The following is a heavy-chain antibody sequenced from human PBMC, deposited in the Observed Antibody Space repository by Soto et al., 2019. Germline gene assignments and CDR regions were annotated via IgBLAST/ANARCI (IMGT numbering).Heavy chain of an antibody. D-gene: IGHD1-20*01. CDR1: GGTFSSYA. CDR2: IIPIFGTA. Sequence: QVQLVQSGAEVKKPGSSVKVSCKASGGTFSSYAISWVRQAPGQGLEWMGGIIPIFGTANYAQKFQGRVTITGDESTSTAYMELGSLRSEDTAVYYWARVGRDNWNYNYCNGMDVWGQGTTVTVSS. CDR3: ARVGRDNWNYNYCNGMDV. V-gene: IGHV1-69*12. J-gene: IGHJ6*02.